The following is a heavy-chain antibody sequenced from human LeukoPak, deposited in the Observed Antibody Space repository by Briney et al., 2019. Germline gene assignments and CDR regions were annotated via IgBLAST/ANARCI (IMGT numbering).Heavy chain of an antibody. CDR3: ARHNWFDP. V-gene: IGHV1-2*02. CDR1: GYSFADYY. Sequence: ASVKVSCKASGYSFADYYMHWVRQAPGQGLEWMGWIKPNSGGTRSAQKFQGRVTMTRDTSISTAYMELSSLRYDDTAVYYCARHNWFDPWGQGTLVTVSS. J-gene: IGHJ5*02. CDR2: IKPNSGGT.